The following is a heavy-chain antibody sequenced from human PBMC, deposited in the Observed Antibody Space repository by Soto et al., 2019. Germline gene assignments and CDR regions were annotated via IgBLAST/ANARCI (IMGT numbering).Heavy chain of an antibody. D-gene: IGHD6-19*01. CDR3: ARGSREMPIAVAGTPDY. Sequence: ASVKVSCKASGYTFTSYAMHWVRQAPGQRLEWMGWINAGNGNTKYSQKFQGRVTITRDTSASTAYMELSSLRSEDTAVYYCARGSREMPIAVAGTPDYWRQGTLVTVSS. CDR2: INAGNGNT. CDR1: GYTFTSYA. V-gene: IGHV1-3*01. J-gene: IGHJ4*02.